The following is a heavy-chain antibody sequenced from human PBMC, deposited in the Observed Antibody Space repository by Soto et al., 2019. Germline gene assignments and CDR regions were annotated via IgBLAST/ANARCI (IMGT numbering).Heavy chain of an antibody. J-gene: IGHJ3*02. CDR3: ARVRTYCSGGSCYGDAFDI. CDR1: GDYITSIYH. Sequence: SATLSLTCAVSGDYITSIYHWAWIRQPPGRGLEWVASIYHSGSTYYNPSLKSRVTISVDTSKNQFSLKLSSVTAADTAVYYCARVRTYCSGGSCYGDAFDIWGQGTMVTVSS. V-gene: IGHV4-38-2*01. CDR2: IYHSGST. D-gene: IGHD2-15*01.